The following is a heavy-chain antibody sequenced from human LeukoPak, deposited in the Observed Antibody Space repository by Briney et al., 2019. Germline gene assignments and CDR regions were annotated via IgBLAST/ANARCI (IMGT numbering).Heavy chain of an antibody. Sequence: PGGSLRLSCAASGFTFSSYAMSWVRQAPGKGLEWVSAISGSGGSTYYTDSVKGRFTISRDNSKNTLYLQMNSLRAEDTAVYYCAKNQYYYDSAADYWGQGTLVTVSS. CDR1: GFTFSSYA. CDR2: ISGSGGST. V-gene: IGHV3-23*01. J-gene: IGHJ4*02. D-gene: IGHD3-22*01. CDR3: AKNQYYYDSAADY.